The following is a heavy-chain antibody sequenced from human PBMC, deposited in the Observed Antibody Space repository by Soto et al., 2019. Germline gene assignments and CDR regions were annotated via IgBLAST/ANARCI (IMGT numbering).Heavy chain of an antibody. V-gene: IGHV3-53*01. D-gene: IGHD1-1*01. CDR1: GLTVSGKKY. J-gene: IGHJ3*01. CDR3: ATWHEREHAYDV. Sequence: GGSLRLSCAASGLTVSGKKYVAWVRQAPGKGVEWGSALYDVDGSFYADSVKGRFTTSSDSSKTTVYLQMNGLRPDDTAVYYCATWHEREHAYDVWGQGTTVTVSS. CDR2: LYDVDGS.